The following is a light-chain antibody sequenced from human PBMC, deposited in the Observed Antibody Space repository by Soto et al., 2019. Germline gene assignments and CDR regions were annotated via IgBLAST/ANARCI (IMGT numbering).Light chain of an antibody. CDR3: QQSYSTPLT. J-gene: IGKJ4*01. CDR1: QSISSY. CDR2: AAS. Sequence: IHMTHSPSSLSASLGYRFTITCRASQSISSYLNWYQQKPGKAPKLLIYAASSLQSGVPSRFSGSGSGTDFTLTISSLQPEDFATYYCQQSYSTPLTFGGGTKVDIK. V-gene: IGKV1-39*01.